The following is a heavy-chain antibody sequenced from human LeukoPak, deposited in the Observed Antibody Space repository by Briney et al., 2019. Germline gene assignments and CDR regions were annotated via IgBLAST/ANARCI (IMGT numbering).Heavy chain of an antibody. J-gene: IGHJ4*02. D-gene: IGHD4-17*01. CDR1: GFTFSTYG. CDR3: AKDNYDYGDYDGGDY. V-gene: IGHV3-30*02. CDR2: IRYDGSNK. Sequence: GGSLILSCAASGFTFSTYGIHWVRQAPGKGLEWVAFIRYDGSNKYYADSVKGRFTISRDNSKNTLYLQMKSLRAEGTAVYYCAKDNYDYGDYDGGDYWGQGTLVTVSS.